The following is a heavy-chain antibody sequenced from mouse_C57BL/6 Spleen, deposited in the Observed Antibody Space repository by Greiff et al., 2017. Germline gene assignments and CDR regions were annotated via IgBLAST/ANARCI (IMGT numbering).Heavy chain of an antibody. D-gene: IGHD2-4*01. Sequence: EVQLQQSGPELVKPGASVKISCKASGYTFTDYYMNWVKQSHGKSLEWIGDINPNNGGTSYNQKFKGKATLTVDKSSSTAYMELRSLTSEDSAVXYCAVLYYDYDVGWFAYWGQGTLVTVSA. CDR3: AVLYYDYDVGWFAY. CDR1: GYTFTDYY. V-gene: IGHV1-26*01. J-gene: IGHJ3*01. CDR2: INPNNGGT.